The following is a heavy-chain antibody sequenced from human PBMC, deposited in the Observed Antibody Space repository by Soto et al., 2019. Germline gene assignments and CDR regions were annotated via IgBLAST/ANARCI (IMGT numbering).Heavy chain of an antibody. CDR1: GGSISSYY. J-gene: IGHJ4*02. D-gene: IGHD6-6*01. Sequence: SETLSLTCTVSGGSISSYYWSWIRQPPGKGLEWIGYIYYSGSTNYNPSLKSRVTISVDTSKNQFSLKLSSVTAADTAVYYCAYSSSFHAFFDHWGQGTLVTVSS. CDR2: IYYSGST. CDR3: AYSSSFHAFFDH. V-gene: IGHV4-59*12.